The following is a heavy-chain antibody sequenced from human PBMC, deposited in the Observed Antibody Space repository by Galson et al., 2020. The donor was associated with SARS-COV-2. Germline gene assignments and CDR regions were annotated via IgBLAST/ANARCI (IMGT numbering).Heavy chain of an antibody. V-gene: IGHV3-23*01. J-gene: IGHJ4*02. CDR1: GITFSSYA. D-gene: IGHD3-10*01. CDR2: TIGIGRST. Sequence: TGGSLRLPCAASGITFSSYAMSWFRQSPGKGLEWVSATIGIGRSTYYADPVKGRFTISRENSKNTLYLQMNSLRAEDTAVDNCANGGFGVGRYFDYWGQGTLVTVSS. CDR3: ANGGFGVGRYFDY.